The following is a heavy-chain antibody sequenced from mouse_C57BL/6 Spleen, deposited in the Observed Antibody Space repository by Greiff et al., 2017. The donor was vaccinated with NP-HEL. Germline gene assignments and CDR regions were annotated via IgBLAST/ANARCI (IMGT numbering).Heavy chain of an antibody. CDR1: GYSITSGYY. J-gene: IGHJ1*03. D-gene: IGHD1-1*01. V-gene: IGHV3-6*01. Sequence: ESGPGLVKPSQSLSLTCSVTGYSITSGYYWNWIRQFPGNKLEWMGYISYDGCNNYNPSLKNRISITRYTSKNQFFLKFDSVTTEDTATYYCARDRDDGSSYWYFDVWGTGTTVTVSS. CDR2: ISYDGCN. CDR3: ARDRDDGSSYWYFDV.